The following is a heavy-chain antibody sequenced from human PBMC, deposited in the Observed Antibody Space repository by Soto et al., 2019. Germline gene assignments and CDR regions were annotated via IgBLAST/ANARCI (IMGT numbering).Heavy chain of an antibody. V-gene: IGHV3-48*01. D-gene: IGHD3-3*01. J-gene: IGHJ2*01. Sequence: GGSLRLSCAASGFTFSSYSMNWVRQAPGKGLEWVSYISSSSSTIYYADSVKGRFTISRDNAKNSLYLQMNSLRAEDTAVYYCARESNHRTYYDFWSGYYDYWYFDLWGRGTLVTVSS. CDR1: GFTFSSYS. CDR2: ISSSSSTI. CDR3: ARESNHRTYYDFWSGYYDYWYFDL.